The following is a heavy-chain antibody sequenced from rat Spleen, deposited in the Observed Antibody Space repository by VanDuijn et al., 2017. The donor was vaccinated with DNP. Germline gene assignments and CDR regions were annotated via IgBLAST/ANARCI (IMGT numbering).Heavy chain of an antibody. J-gene: IGHJ2*01. CDR1: GFTFSDYY. Sequence: EVQLVESGGVLVQPGRSLKLSCAASGFTFSDYYMAWVRQAPKEGLEWVASISYDGRSTYYGDSVKGRFTISRDNAENTVYLQMNSLRSEDTATYYCAKGYGYKFDYWGQGVMVTVSS. D-gene: IGHD1-9*01. CDR2: ISYDGRST. V-gene: IGHV5-22*01. CDR3: AKGYGYKFDY.